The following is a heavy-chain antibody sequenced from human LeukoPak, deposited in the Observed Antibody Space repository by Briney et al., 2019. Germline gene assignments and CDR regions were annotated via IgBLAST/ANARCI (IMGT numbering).Heavy chain of an antibody. J-gene: IGHJ4*02. Sequence: TSETLSLTCTVSGGSISSSSYYWGWIRQPPGKGLEWIGSIYYSGSTYYNPSPKSRVTISVDTSKNQFSLKLSSVTAADTAVYYCARRVYPRSSGRYYWGQGTLVTVSS. D-gene: IGHD6-19*01. CDR2: IYYSGST. V-gene: IGHV4-39*01. CDR1: GGSISSSSYY. CDR3: ARRVYPRSSGRYY.